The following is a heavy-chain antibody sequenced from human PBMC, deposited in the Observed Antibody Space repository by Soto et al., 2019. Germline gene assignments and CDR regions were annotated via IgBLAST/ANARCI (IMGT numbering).Heavy chain of an antibody. D-gene: IGHD3-10*01. V-gene: IGHV4-31*03. CDR1: GGSISSGGYY. J-gene: IGHJ4*02. CDR2: IYYSGST. Sequence: QVQLQASGPGLVKPSQTLSLTCTVSGGSISSGGYYWSWIRQHPGKGLEWIGYIYYSGSTYYNPSLKSRVTISVDTSKNQFSLKLSSVTAADTAVYYCARDRRSFGELYYWGQGTLVTVSS. CDR3: ARDRRSFGELYY.